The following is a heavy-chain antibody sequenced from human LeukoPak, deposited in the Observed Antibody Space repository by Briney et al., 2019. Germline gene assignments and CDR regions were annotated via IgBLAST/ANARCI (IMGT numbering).Heavy chain of an antibody. CDR2: INHSGST. D-gene: IGHD3-3*01. Sequence: SETLSLTCAVYGGSFSGYYWSWIRQPPGKGLEWIGEINHSGSTNYNPSLKSRVTISVDTSKNQFSLKLSSVTAADTAVYYCASSKRITIFGVVMPYYYYGMDVWGQGTTVTVSS. CDR3: ASSKRITIFGVVMPYYYYGMDV. V-gene: IGHV4-34*01. J-gene: IGHJ6*02. CDR1: GGSFSGYY.